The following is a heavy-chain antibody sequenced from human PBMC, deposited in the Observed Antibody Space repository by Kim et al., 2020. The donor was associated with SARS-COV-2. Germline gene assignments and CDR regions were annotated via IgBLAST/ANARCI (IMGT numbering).Heavy chain of an antibody. CDR3: ARAGGYSSGRDF. J-gene: IGHJ4*02. D-gene: IGHD6-19*01. Sequence: TYAQNFRDRVTMTRDTSTSTVFMELSSVRSEDTGMYYCARAGGYSSGRDFWGQGTLVTVSS. V-gene: IGHV1-46*01.